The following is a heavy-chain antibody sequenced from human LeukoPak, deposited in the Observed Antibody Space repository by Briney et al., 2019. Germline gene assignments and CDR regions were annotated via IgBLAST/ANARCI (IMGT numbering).Heavy chain of an antibody. CDR2: IWYDGSNK. Sequence: GGSLRLSCAASGFTFSSYGMHWVRQAPGKGLEWVAVIWYDGSNKYYADSVKGRFTISRDNSKNTLYLQMNSLRAEDTAVYYCARDLLFRGGRAPYAFDIWGQGTMVTVTS. D-gene: IGHD3-16*01. V-gene: IGHV3-33*01. CDR3: ARDLLFRGGRAPYAFDI. CDR1: GFTFSSYG. J-gene: IGHJ3*02.